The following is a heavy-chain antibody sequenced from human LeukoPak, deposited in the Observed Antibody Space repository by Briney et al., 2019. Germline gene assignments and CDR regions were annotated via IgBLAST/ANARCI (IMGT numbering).Heavy chain of an antibody. CDR3: AKDKDLTKLGYFDY. CDR2: ISGSGDIT. V-gene: IGHV3-23*01. D-gene: IGHD3-3*01. CDR1: GFTFNSYA. J-gene: IGHJ4*02. Sequence: GGSLRLSCAASGFTFNSYAMSRVRQAPGKGLEWVSSISGSGDITYFGDSVKGRFTISRDKSKNTLYLQMNSLRAEDTAVYYCAKDKDLTKLGYFDYWGQGTLVTVSS.